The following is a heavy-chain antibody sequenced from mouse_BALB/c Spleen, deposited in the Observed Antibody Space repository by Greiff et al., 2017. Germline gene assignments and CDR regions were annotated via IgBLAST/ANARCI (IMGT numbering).Heavy chain of an antibody. Sequence: DVQLVESGGGLVQPGGSRKLSCAASGFTFSSFGMHWVRQAPEKGLEWVAYISSGSSTIYYADTVKGRFTISRDNPKNTLFLQMTSLRSEDTAMYYCARWRYGNYVGFDYWGQGTTLTVSS. CDR2: ISSGSSTI. CDR1: GFTFSSFG. D-gene: IGHD2-10*02. V-gene: IGHV5-17*02. CDR3: ARWRYGNYVGFDY. J-gene: IGHJ2*01.